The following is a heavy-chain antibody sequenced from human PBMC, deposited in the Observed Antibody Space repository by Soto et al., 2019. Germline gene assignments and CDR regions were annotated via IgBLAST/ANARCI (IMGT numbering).Heavy chain of an antibody. CDR3: ASRIDSNRHYYGMDV. CDR1: GYSFTSYW. CDR2: IYPGDSDT. D-gene: IGHD4-4*01. V-gene: IGHV5-51*01. Sequence: GESLKISCKGSGYSFTSYWIGWVRQMPGKGLEWMGIIYPGDSDTRYSPSFQGQVTISADKSISTAYLQWSSLKASDTAMYYCASRIDSNRHYYGMDVWGQGTTVTVSS. J-gene: IGHJ6*02.